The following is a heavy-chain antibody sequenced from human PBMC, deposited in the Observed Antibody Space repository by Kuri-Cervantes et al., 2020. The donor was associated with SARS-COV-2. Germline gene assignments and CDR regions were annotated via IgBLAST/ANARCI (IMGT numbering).Heavy chain of an antibody. V-gene: IGHV3-30-3*01. CDR3: ASAKRASYGDPYND. CDR2: ISYDGSNK. D-gene: IGHD4-17*01. CDR1: GFTFSSYA. J-gene: IGHJ4*02. Sequence: GGSLRLSCTASGFTFSSYAMHWVRQAPGKGLEWVAVISYDGSNKYYADSVKGRFTISRDNSKNTLYLQMNSLRAEDTAVYYCASAKRASYGDPYNDWGQGTLVTVSS.